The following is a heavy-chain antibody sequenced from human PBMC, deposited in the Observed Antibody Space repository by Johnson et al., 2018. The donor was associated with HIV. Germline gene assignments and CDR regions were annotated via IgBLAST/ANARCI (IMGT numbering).Heavy chain of an antibody. CDR3: ARDVGGWGYRHAFDM. D-gene: IGHD5-12*01. J-gene: IGHJ3*02. CDR2: INWNGGST. Sequence: EVQLVESGGGVVRPGGSLRLSCAASGFTFDDYGMSWVRQAPGKGLEWVSGINWNGGSTGYADSVTGRFTISRDNAKNSLYLQMNSLRAKDTALYYCARDVGGWGYRHAFDMWGQGTMVTVSS. V-gene: IGHV3-20*04. CDR1: GFTFDDYG.